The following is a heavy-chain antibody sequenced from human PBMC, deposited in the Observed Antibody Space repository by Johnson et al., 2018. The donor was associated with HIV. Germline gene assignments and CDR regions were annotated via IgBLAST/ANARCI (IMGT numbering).Heavy chain of an antibody. D-gene: IGHD3-16*01. J-gene: IGHJ3*02. CDR2: ISYDGSNK. CDR1: GFPFSSYA. Sequence: QEQLVESGGGVVQPGRSLRLSCAASGFPFSSYAMHWVRQAPGKGLEWVAVISYDGSNKYYADSVKGRFTISRDNSKNTLYLQMNSRGAEETDVYYCARVWGAMPAVAVDIWGRGTMVTVSS. V-gene: IGHV3-30-3*01. CDR3: ARVWGAMPAVAVDI.